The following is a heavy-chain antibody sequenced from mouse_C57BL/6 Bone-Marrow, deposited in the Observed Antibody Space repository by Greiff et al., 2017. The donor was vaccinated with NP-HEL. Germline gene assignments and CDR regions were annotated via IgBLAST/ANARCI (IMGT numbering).Heavy chain of an antibody. V-gene: IGHV1-50*01. CDR3: ARSRNYYGGYWYFDV. J-gene: IGHJ1*03. CDR2: IDPSDVYT. CDR1: GYTFTSYW. Sequence: QVQLQQPGAELVKPGASVKLSCKASGYTFTSYWMQWVKQRPGQGLEWIGEIDPSDVYTNYNQKFKGKATLTVDTSSSTAYMQLSSLTSEDSAVYYCARSRNYYGGYWYFDVWGTGTTVTVSS. D-gene: IGHD1-1*02.